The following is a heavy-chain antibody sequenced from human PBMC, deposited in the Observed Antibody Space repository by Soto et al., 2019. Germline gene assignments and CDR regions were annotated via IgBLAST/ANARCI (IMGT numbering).Heavy chain of an antibody. Sequence: GGSLRLSCAASGFTFSSYWMSWVRQAPGKGLEWVANIKQDGSEKYYVDSVKGRFTISRDNAKNSLYLQMNSLRAEDTAVYYCARGVDGVYYDFWSGYYSYYYYGMDVWGQGTTVTVSS. CDR1: GFTFSSYW. D-gene: IGHD3-3*01. J-gene: IGHJ6*02. CDR3: ARGVDGVYYDFWSGYYSYYYYGMDV. V-gene: IGHV3-7*01. CDR2: IKQDGSEK.